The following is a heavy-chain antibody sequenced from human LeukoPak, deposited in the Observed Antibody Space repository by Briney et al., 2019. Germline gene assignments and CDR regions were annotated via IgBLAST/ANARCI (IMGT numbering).Heavy chain of an antibody. V-gene: IGHV4-59*01. J-gene: IGHJ4*02. Sequence: SETLSLTCTVSGGSISSYYWSWIRQPPGKGLEWIGYIYYSGSTNYNSSLKSRVTISVDTSKNQFSLKLSSVTAADTAVYYCARDMGYSSSWYLGYWGQGTLVTVSS. CDR3: ARDMGYSSSWYLGY. D-gene: IGHD6-13*01. CDR1: GGSISSYY. CDR2: IYYSGST.